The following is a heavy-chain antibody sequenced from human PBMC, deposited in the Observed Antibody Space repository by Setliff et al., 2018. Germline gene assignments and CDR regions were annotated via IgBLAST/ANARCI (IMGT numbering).Heavy chain of an antibody. CDR3: AREQWLDPPGYYYMDV. V-gene: IGHV4-4*07. J-gene: IGHJ6*03. Sequence: SETLSLTCTVSGGSITSYYWSWIRQPVGKGLEWIGRIYIGGSANYNPSLKSRVTMSIDTSKNQFSLKLNSVTAADMAVYYCAREQWLDPPGYYYMDVWAKGTTVTVSS. D-gene: IGHD6-19*01. CDR2: IYIGGSA. CDR1: GGSITSYY.